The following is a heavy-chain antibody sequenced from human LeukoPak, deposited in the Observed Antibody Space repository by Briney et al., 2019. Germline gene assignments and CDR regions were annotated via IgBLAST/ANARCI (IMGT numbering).Heavy chain of an antibody. CDR2: ISSSSSYI. CDR1: GFTLSSYS. Sequence: GGSLRLSCAASGFTLSSYSMNWVRQAPGKGLEWVSSISSSSSYIYYADSVKGRFTISRDNAKNSLYLQMNSLRAEDTAVYYCARVGTSYYGMDVWGQGTTVTVSS. CDR3: ARVGTSYYGMDV. J-gene: IGHJ6*02. V-gene: IGHV3-21*01. D-gene: IGHD2-2*01.